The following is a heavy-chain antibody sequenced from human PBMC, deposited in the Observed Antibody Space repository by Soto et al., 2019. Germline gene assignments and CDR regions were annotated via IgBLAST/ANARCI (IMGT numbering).Heavy chain of an antibody. CDR3: AKDIGTPAAPFLYYYYYGMDV. J-gene: IGHJ6*02. CDR2: ISWNSGSI. D-gene: IGHD2-2*01. CDR1: GFTFDDYA. Sequence: HPGGSLRLSCAASGFTFDDYAMHWVRQAPGKGLEWVSGISWNSGSIGYADSVKGRFTISRDNAKNSLYLQMNSLRAEDTALYYCAKDIGTPAAPFLYYYYYGMDVWGQGTTVTVSS. V-gene: IGHV3-9*01.